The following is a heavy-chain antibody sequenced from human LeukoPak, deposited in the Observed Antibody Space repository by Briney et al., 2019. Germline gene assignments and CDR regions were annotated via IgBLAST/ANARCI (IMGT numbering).Heavy chain of an antibody. CDR1: GGSFSGYY. V-gene: IGHV4-4*07. CDR2: IYTGGST. D-gene: IGHD6-6*01. J-gene: IGHJ4*02. CDR3: AREYSSSSLDY. Sequence: SETLSLTCAVYGGSFSGYYWSWIRQPAGKGLEWIGRIYTGGSTNYNPSLKSRVTISVDTSKNQFSLKLSSVTAADTAVYYCAREYSSSSLDYWGQGTLVTVSS.